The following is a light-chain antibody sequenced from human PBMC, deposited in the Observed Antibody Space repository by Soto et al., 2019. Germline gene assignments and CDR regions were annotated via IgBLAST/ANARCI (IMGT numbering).Light chain of an antibody. V-gene: IGKV3-20*01. CDR2: DAS. CDR1: QNIATNY. CDR3: ETYRSSPWK. J-gene: IGKJ1*01. Sequence: LTHSPPTLSLSPGARSTLSCRASQNIATNYLTWYQQKPCQAPSVLIYDASNRATGIPDRFSGSGSGKEFTLTISRMEPEDYELSYCETYRSSPWKFGQGTQVDIK.